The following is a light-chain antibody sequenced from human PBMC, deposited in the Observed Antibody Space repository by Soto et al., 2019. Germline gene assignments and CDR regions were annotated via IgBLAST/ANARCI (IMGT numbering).Light chain of an antibody. Sequence: QSVLTQPPSASWTPGQRVTISCSGSSSNIGSNTVNWYQQLPGTAPKLLIYSNNQRPSGVPDRFSGSKSGTSASLAISGLQSEDEADYYCAAWDDSLNGYVFVTGTKVTVL. CDR3: AAWDDSLNGYV. V-gene: IGLV1-44*01. CDR2: SNN. J-gene: IGLJ1*01. CDR1: SSNIGSNT.